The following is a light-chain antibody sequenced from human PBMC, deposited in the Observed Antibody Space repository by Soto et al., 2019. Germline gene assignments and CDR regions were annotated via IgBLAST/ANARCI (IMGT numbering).Light chain of an antibody. V-gene: IGKV3-20*01. CDR1: QSVIGGF. CDR3: QQYGRSPPFT. Sequence: TVLTQSPATLPLFPGEKPTLPSRASQSVIGGFLAWYQQKPGQPPSLLIYDASTRATGIPDRFSGSGSGTDFTLTISRLEPEDFAVYYCQQYGRSPPFTFGPGTKVDIK. J-gene: IGKJ3*01. CDR2: DAS.